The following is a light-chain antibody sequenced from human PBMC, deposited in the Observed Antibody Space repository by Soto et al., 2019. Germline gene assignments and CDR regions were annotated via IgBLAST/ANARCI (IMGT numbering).Light chain of an antibody. CDR3: QQRSKFLWT. CDR2: DTS. CDR1: QSVSNY. J-gene: IGKJ1*01. Sequence: EIVLTQSPATLSLSPGERATLSCRASQSVSNYLAWYQQKPGQAPRLLMYDTSNRAPGIPARFSGSGSGTDFILTISSLEPEDIAVYFCQQRSKFLWTFGQGNKVDI. V-gene: IGKV3-11*01.